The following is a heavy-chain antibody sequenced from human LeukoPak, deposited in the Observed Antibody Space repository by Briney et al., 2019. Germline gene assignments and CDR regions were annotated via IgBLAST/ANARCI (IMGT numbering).Heavy chain of an antibody. CDR3: ASSMDDSSGYYLAGIDY. CDR2: IYYSGST. Sequence: SETLSLTCTVSGGSISSGNYYWGWIRQPPGKGLEFIGSIYYSGSTYYNPSLKSRVTISVDTSKNQFSLKLSSVTAADTAVYYCASSMDDSSGYYLAGIDYWGQGTLVTVSS. D-gene: IGHD3-22*01. CDR1: GGSISSGNYY. V-gene: IGHV4-39*07. J-gene: IGHJ4*02.